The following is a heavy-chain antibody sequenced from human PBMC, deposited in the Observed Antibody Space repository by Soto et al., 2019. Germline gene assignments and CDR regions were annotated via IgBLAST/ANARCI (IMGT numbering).Heavy chain of an antibody. V-gene: IGHV1-18*01. D-gene: IGHD2-21*02. CDR3: ARDRQVVVTESGIFQH. J-gene: IGHJ1*01. CDR1: GYTFTSYG. CDR2: ISAYNGNT. Sequence: GASVKVSCKASGYTFTSYGISWVRQAPGQGLEWMGWISAYNGNTNYAQKLQGRVTMTTDTSTSTAYMELRSLRSDDTAVYYCARDRQVVVTESGIFQHWGQGTLVTVSS.